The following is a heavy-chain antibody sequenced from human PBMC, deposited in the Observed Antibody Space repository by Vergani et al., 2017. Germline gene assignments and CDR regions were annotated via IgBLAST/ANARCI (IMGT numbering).Heavy chain of an antibody. CDR3: ARDQCGGDGYPYYNYGVDV. CDR2: ISRSGSTI. CDR1: GFTFSDYY. J-gene: IGHJ6*02. V-gene: IGHV3-11*04. D-gene: IGHD2-21*02. Sequence: QVQLVESGGGLVKPGGSLRLSCGASGFTFSDYYMSWIRQAPGKGLEWVSYISRSGSTIYYADSVKGRFTISRDNAKKSLYLQMNSLRAEDTAVYYCARDQCGGDGYPYYNYGVDVWGQGTTVTVSS.